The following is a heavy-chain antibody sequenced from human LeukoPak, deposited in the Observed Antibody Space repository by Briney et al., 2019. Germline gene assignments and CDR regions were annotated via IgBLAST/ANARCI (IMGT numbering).Heavy chain of an antibody. V-gene: IGHV1-8*01. CDR2: MNPNSGNT. D-gene: IGHD1-14*01. Sequence: ASVKVSCKASGYTFTSYDINWVRQATGQGLEWMGWMNPNSGNTGYAQKFQGRVTMTRNTSISTAYMELSSLRSEDTAVYYCARGITTRYYYYGMDVWDQGTTVTVSS. CDR1: GYTFTSYD. CDR3: ARGITTRYYYYGMDV. J-gene: IGHJ6*02.